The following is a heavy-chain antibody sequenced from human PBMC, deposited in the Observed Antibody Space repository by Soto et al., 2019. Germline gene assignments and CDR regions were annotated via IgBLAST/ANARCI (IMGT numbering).Heavy chain of an antibody. J-gene: IGHJ4*02. Sequence: PSETLSLTCAVYGGSFSGYYWSWIRQPPGKGLEWIGEINHSGSTNYNPSLKSRVTISVDTSKNQFSLKLSSVTAADTAVYYCARGAARTIFGVAIMEAPYYFDYWGQGTLVTVSS. V-gene: IGHV4-34*01. CDR1: GGSFSGYY. CDR2: INHSGST. CDR3: ARGAARTIFGVAIMEAPYYFDY. D-gene: IGHD3-3*01.